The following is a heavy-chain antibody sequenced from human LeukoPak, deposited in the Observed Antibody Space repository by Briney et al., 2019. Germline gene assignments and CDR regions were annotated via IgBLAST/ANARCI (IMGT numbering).Heavy chain of an antibody. V-gene: IGHV1-69*05. D-gene: IGHD3-22*01. CDR1: GGTCSSYA. CDR2: IIPIFGTA. Sequence: SVKVSCKASGGTCSSYAISWVRQAPGQGLEWMGGIIPIFGTANYAQKFQGRVTITTDESTSTAYMELSSLRSEDTAVYYCARGTYYYDSSGYIYAFDIWGQGTMVTVSS. J-gene: IGHJ3*02. CDR3: ARGTYYYDSSGYIYAFDI.